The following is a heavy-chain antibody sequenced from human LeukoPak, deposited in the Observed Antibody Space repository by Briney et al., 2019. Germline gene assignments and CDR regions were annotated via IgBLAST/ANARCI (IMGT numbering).Heavy chain of an antibody. J-gene: IGHJ6*02. CDR2: ISGSGGNT. Sequence: GGSLRLSCAASQFTFSNYAMSWVRQAPGKGLECVSAISGSGGNTYYADSVKGRFTISRDNSKNMLYLQMNSLRAEDTAVYYCAKVSGRIQIWPQPFGDGMDVWGQGTTVTVSS. CDR3: AKVSGRIQIWPQPFGDGMDV. D-gene: IGHD3-10*01. V-gene: IGHV3-23*01. CDR1: QFTFSNYA.